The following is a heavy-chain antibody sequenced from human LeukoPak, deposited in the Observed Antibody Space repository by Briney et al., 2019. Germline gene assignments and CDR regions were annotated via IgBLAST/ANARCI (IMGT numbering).Heavy chain of an antibody. CDR2: IYYSGST. CDR3: ARALYDSSGYYLLPFDY. CDR1: GGSISSYY. Sequence: PSETLSLTCTVSGGSISSYYWSWIRQPPGKGLEWIGYIYYSGSTNYNPSLKSRVTISVDTSKNQFSLKLSSVTAADTAVYYCARALYDSSGYYLLPFDYWGQGTLVTVSS. J-gene: IGHJ4*02. D-gene: IGHD3-22*01. V-gene: IGHV4-59*01.